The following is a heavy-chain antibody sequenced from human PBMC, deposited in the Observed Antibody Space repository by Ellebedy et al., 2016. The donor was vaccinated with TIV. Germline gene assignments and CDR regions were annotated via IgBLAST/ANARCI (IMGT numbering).Heavy chain of an antibody. V-gene: IGHV4-59*01. Sequence: MPSETLSLTCTVSGGSISSYYWSWIRQPPGKGLEWIWYIYYSGSTNYNPSLKSRVTISVDTSKNQFSLRLSSVTAADTAVYYCARVVWQQPVSYAFDIWGQGTMVTVSS. CDR1: GGSISSYY. CDR3: ARVVWQQPVSYAFDI. CDR2: IYYSGST. D-gene: IGHD6-13*01. J-gene: IGHJ3*02.